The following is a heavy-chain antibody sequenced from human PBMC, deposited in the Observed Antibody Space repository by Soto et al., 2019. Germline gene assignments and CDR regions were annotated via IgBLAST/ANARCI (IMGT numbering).Heavy chain of an antibody. Sequence: SLSLSCAASGFTFSSYAMSWVRQAPGKGLEWVSAVSDSGGSTYYADSVKGRFTVSRDNSKNTLYLQMNSLRAEDTAVYYCAPDFWSGYLTWFDPWGQGTLVTVSS. CDR1: GFTFSSYA. CDR3: APDFWSGYLTWFDP. CDR2: VSDSGGST. V-gene: IGHV3-23*01. D-gene: IGHD3-3*01. J-gene: IGHJ5*02.